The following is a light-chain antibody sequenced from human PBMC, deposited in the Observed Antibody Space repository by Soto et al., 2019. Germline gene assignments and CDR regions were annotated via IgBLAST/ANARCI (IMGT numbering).Light chain of an antibody. CDR3: QQHHTTPWT. V-gene: IGKV1-39*01. J-gene: IGKJ1*01. Sequence: DIQMIQFPSSLSASVGDRVTITCRASQSITRFLNWYQQKPGKAPTLLIYVASSLQSGVPSRFSGSGSGTEFTLTIRSLQPEELETYYCQQHHTTPWTCGHGTNVEIK. CDR2: VAS. CDR1: QSITRF.